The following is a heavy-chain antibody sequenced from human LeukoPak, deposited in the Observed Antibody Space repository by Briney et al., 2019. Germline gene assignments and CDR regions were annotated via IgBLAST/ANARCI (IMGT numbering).Heavy chain of an antibody. J-gene: IGHJ4*02. D-gene: IGHD6-19*01. CDR3: ARVHSSGLGGAANSYYFDY. CDR1: GGSISSSGYY. Sequence: SQTLSLTCTVSGGSISSSGYYWSWIRQPPGKGLEWIGYIYHSGSTYYNPSLKSRVTISVDRSKNQFSLKLSSVTAADTAVYYCARVHSSGLGGAANSYYFDYWGQGTLVTVSS. CDR2: IYHSGST. V-gene: IGHV4-30-2*01.